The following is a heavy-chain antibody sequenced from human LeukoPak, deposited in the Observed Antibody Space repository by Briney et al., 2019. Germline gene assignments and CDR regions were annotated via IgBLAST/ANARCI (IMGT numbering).Heavy chain of an antibody. CDR3: ARDRGGSYYGSDY. Sequence: GGSLRLSCAASGFTVSSNYMSWVRQAPGKGLEWVSVIYSGGSTYYADSVKGRFTISRDNSKNTLYLQMNSLRAEDTAVYYCARDRGGSYYGSDYWGQGTLVTVSS. CDR2: IYSGGST. CDR1: GFTVSSNY. D-gene: IGHD1-26*01. J-gene: IGHJ4*02. V-gene: IGHV3-66*01.